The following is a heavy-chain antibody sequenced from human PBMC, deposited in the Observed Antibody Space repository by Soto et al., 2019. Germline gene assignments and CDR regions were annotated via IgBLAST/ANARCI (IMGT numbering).Heavy chain of an antibody. CDR1: GFTFSSYG. Sequence: QVQLVESGGGVVQPGRSLRLSCAASGFTFSSYGMHWVRQAPGKGLEWVAVIWYDGSNKYYADSVKGRFTISRDNSKNTLYLQMNSVRAEYTAEYYWARDGTTVTNQGALDIWGQGTMVTVSS. CDR3: ARDGTTVTNQGALDI. J-gene: IGHJ3*02. V-gene: IGHV3-33*01. D-gene: IGHD4-17*01. CDR2: IWYDGSNK.